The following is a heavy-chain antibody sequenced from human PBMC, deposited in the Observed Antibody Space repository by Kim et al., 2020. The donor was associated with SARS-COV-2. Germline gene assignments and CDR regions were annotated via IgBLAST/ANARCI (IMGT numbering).Heavy chain of an antibody. J-gene: IGHJ6*02. CDR1: GFTFSSYG. CDR3: AKDGMKGLLWFGESNYGMDV. V-gene: IGHV3-30*18. CDR2: ISYDGSNK. Sequence: GGSLRLSCAASGFTFSSYGMHWVRQAPGKGLEWVAVISYDGSNKYYADSVKGRFTISRDNSKNTLYLQMNSLRAEDTAVYYCAKDGMKGLLWFGESNYGMDVWGQGTTVTVSS. D-gene: IGHD3-10*01.